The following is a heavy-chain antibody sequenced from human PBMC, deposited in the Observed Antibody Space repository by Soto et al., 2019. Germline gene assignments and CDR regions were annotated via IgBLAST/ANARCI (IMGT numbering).Heavy chain of an antibody. CDR1: GFTFNDCA. Sequence: EVQLVESGGTLVQPGRSLRLSCAASGFTFNDCAMHWVRQTPGKGLEWVSVINWSGYIVSYATSVRCRFTIYNDKAANSLFGEVTRLRVDDTAFYYCVSDLSRDIWTSWSDPWGQGPLVTVSS. J-gene: IGHJ5*02. CDR2: INWSGYIV. V-gene: IGHV3-9*01. D-gene: IGHD3-9*01. CDR3: VSDLSRDIWTSWSDP.